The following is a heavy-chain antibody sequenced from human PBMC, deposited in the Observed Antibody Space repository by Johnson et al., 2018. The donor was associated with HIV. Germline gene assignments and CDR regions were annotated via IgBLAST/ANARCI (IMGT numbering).Heavy chain of an antibody. V-gene: IGHV3-11*04. CDR1: GFTVSSNY. CDR2: ISGSGCRT. CDR3: ARQTLRAFDI. J-gene: IGHJ3*02. Sequence: QVQLVESGGGLVQPGGSLRLSCAASGFTVSSNYMSWVRQAPEMGLVWVSSISGSGCRTYHADSVKGRFTISRDNAKNSLYLQMNSLRAEDTAVYFCARQTLRAFDIWGQGTMVTVSS.